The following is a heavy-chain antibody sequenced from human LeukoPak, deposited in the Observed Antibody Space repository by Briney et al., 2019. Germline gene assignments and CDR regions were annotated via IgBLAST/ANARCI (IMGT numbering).Heavy chain of an antibody. CDR3: ARFGVDYDMGV. Sequence: SETLSLTCSVSGGSFNNYYWTWLRQPPGKGLEWLGQIYYSGKADYNPSLKSRITISVDTSKNQISLRVNSVTAADTAVYYCARFGVDYDMGVWGQGTTVSVFS. D-gene: IGHD3-16*01. CDR2: IYYSGKA. CDR1: GGSFNNYY. V-gene: IGHV4-59*01. J-gene: IGHJ6*02.